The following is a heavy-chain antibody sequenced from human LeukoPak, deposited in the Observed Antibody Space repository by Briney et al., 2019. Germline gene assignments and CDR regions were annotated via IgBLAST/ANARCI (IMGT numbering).Heavy chain of an antibody. V-gene: IGHV1-8*01. CDR2: MNSNSGDT. CDR1: GYTFTSYE. J-gene: IGHJ4*02. Sequence: ASVKVSCKAAGYTFTSYEMNWVRQATGQGLEWMGWMNSNSGDTGYAQKFQGRVTMTRNTSISTAYMELSSLRSEDTAVYYCARELNSYGDYWGQGTLVTVSS. D-gene: IGHD5-18*01. CDR3: ARELNSYGDY.